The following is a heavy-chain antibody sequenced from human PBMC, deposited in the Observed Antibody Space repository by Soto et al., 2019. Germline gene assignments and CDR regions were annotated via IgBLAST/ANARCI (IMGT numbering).Heavy chain of an antibody. D-gene: IGHD1-26*01. V-gene: IGHV1-69*13. Sequence: GASVKVSCKASGGTFSSYAISWVRQAPGQGLEWLGGIIPTFGTANYAQKFQGRVTITADESTSTAYMELSSLRSEDTAVYYCAATRTTQWELPSYYYYGMDVWGQGTTVTVSS. CDR1: GGTFSSYA. CDR3: AATRTTQWELPSYYYYGMDV. J-gene: IGHJ6*02. CDR2: IIPTFGTA.